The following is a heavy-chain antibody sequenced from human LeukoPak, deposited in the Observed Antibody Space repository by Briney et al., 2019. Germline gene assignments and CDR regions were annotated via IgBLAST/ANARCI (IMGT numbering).Heavy chain of an antibody. CDR2: ISAYNGNT. CDR1: GYTFTSYA. CDR3: ARGHDMVRGVIIRYNWFDP. D-gene: IGHD3-10*01. Sequence: ASVKVSCKASGYTFTSYAISWVRQAPGQGLEWMGWISAYNGNTNYAQKLKGRVTMTTDTSTSTAYMELTSLRSDDTAVYYCARGHDMVRGVIIRYNWFDPWGQGTLVTVSS. V-gene: IGHV1-18*04. J-gene: IGHJ5*02.